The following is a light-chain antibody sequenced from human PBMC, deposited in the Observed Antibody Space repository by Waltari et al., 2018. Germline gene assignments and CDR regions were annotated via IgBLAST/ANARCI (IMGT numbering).Light chain of an antibody. CDR2: EVS. CDR3: SSDAVSNNFYD. J-gene: IGLJ1*01. Sequence: QSALTQPPSASGSPGQSVTIFCTGTGSGGSVSWYQQHPGKAPTLMVYEVSKRPSGVPERFAGPKSGNTASLTVSGLQAEDEGDYYCSSDAVSNNFYDFGSGTKVTVL. V-gene: IGLV2-8*01. CDR1: GSGGS.